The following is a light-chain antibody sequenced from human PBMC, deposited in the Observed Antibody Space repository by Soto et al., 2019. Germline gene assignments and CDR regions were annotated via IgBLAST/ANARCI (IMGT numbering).Light chain of an antibody. Sequence: QSALTQPASVSGSPGQSITISCTGTSSDVGGYNYVSWYQQHPGKAPKLMIYDVSNRPSGVSNRFSGSKSGNTASLTISGRLAEDDADDYCSSYTGSSLYVFGTGTKLTVL. CDR1: SSDVGGYNY. J-gene: IGLJ1*01. CDR3: SSYTGSSLYV. V-gene: IGLV2-14*01. CDR2: DVS.